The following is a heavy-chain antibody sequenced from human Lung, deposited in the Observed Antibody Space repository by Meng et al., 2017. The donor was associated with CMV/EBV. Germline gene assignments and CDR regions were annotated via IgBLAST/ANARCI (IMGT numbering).Heavy chain of an antibody. D-gene: IGHD2-2*01. J-gene: IGHJ5*02. CDR2: IIPILGIA. V-gene: IGHV1-69*10. CDR1: GGTFSSYA. CDR3: AREIVVVPAALNWFDP. Sequence: QVQLVQAGAEVKKPGSSVKVPCKASGGTFSSYAISWVRQAPGQGLEWMGGIIPILGIANYAQKFQGRVTITADKSTSTAYMELSSLRSEDTAVYYCAREIVVVPAALNWFDPWGQGTLVTVSS.